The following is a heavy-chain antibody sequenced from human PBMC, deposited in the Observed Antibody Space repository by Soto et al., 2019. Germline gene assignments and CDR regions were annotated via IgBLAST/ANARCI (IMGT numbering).Heavy chain of an antibody. CDR1: ADSFSSYG. CDR3: ARVFPDCWVEPGVVRGYLAT. Sequence: QVQLVQSGAEVKEPGSAVKVSCKAPADSFSSYGISWVRQAPGQGLEWMGGIIPIFGTTNYAEKFQGRVTITAYESTNRAYMELSSLRSEDTALYYCARVFPDCWVEPGVVRGYLATWGRGTLFTVSS. J-gene: IGHJ5*02. V-gene: IGHV1-69*01. D-gene: IGHD3-3*01. CDR2: IIPIFGTT.